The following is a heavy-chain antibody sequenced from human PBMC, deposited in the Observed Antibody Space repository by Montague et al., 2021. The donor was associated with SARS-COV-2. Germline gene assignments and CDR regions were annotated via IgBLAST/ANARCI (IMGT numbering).Heavy chain of an antibody. CDR2: MHFTGKT. D-gene: IGHD3-10*01. J-gene: IGHJ4*02. CDR3: ARDRFDFGAGRQGTIDF. CDR1: GDSITNHY. V-gene: IGHV4-4*07. Sequence: SETLSLTCSVSGDSITNHYWSWIRQPAGKGLEWIGRMHFTGKTNFSPFFSSRLTMSADTSKNLFSLKLTSVTAADTAIYFCARDRFDFGAGRQGTIDFWGQGTLVTVSS.